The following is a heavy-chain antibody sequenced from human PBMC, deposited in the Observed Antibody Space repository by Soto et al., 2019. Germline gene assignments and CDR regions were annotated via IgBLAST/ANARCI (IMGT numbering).Heavy chain of an antibody. V-gene: IGHV3-21*06. D-gene: IGHD3-10*01. CDR2: ISSSSSYI. CDR3: ARGLWFGELLKHPVDY. CDR1: GFTFSSYS. Sequence: GGSLRLSCAASGFTFSSYSMNWVRQAPGKGLEWVSSISSSSSYIYYADSVKGRFTISRDNAKNSLYVQMNSLRDEDTAVYYCARGLWFGELLKHPVDYWGQGTLVTVSS. J-gene: IGHJ4*02.